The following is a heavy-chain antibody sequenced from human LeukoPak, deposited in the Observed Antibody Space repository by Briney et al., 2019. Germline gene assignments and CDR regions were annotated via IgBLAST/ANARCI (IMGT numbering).Heavy chain of an antibody. Sequence: AAVKISCKASGYTFTGYYMHWVRQAPGQGLEWMGWINPNSGGTNYAQKFQGRVTMTRDTSISTAYTELRRLRSDDTAVYYCAREGRVDSAVVLFDYWGQGTLVTASS. CDR3: AREGRVDSAVVLFDY. CDR2: INPNSGGT. D-gene: IGHD5-18*01. J-gene: IGHJ4*02. CDR1: GYTFTGYY. V-gene: IGHV1-2*02.